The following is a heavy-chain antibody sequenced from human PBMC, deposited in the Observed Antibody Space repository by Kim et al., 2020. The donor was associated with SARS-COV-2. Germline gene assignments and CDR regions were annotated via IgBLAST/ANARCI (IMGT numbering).Heavy chain of an antibody. D-gene: IGHD6-13*01. Sequence: ASVKVSCKASGYTFTSYGISWVRQAPGQGLEWMGWISAYNGNTNYAQKLQGRVTMTTDTSTSTAYMELRSLRSDDTAVYYCARDPWYSSSWYNYYYGMDVWGQGTTVTVSS. CDR2: ISAYNGNT. J-gene: IGHJ6*02. CDR1: GYTFTSYG. CDR3: ARDPWYSSSWYNYYYGMDV. V-gene: IGHV1-18*01.